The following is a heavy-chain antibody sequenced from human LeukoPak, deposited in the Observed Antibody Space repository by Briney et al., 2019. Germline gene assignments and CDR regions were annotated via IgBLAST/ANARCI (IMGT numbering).Heavy chain of an antibody. CDR2: IYYSGST. V-gene: IGHV4-59*01. CDR3: ARGSSSWYLTSYYYYGMDV. CDR1: GGSISSYY. J-gene: IGHJ6*04. Sequence: PSETLSLTCTLPGGSISSYYWSWTRQPPGKGLEWLGYIYYSGSTNYNPSLKSRVTISVDTSKNQFSLKLSSVTAADTAVYYCARGSSSWYLTSYYYYGMDVWGKGTTVTVSS. D-gene: IGHD6-13*01.